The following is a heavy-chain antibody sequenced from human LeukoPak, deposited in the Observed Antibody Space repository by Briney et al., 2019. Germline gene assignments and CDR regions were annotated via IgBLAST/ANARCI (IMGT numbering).Heavy chain of an antibody. CDR2: ISSSSSYI. CDR3: VGFGVVIPNWFDP. J-gene: IGHJ5*02. Sequence: GGSLRLSCAASGCTFSSYSMNWVRQAPGKGLEWVSSISSSSSYIYYADSVKGRFTISRDNAKNSLYLQMNSLRAEDTAVYYCVGFGVVIPNWFDPWGQGTLVTVSS. CDR1: GCTFSSYS. V-gene: IGHV3-21*01. D-gene: IGHD3-3*01.